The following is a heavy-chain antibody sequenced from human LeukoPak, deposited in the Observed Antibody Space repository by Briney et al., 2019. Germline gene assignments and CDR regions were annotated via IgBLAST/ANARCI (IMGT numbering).Heavy chain of an antibody. D-gene: IGHD3-22*01. CDR2: ISGSGGST. CDR3: AKSYYYDSSGYLIEY. V-gene: IGHV3-23*01. CDR1: GFTLSRYA. J-gene: IGHJ4*02. Sequence: GGSLRLSCAASGFTLSRYAMTWVRQAPGKGLEWVSVISGSGGSTYYADSVKGRFTISRDNSKNTLYLQMNSLRAEDTAVYYCAKSYYYDSSGYLIEYWGQGTLVTVSS.